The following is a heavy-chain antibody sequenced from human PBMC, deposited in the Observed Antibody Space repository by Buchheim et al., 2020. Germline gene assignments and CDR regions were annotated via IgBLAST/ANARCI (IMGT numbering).Heavy chain of an antibody. CDR1: GDSITSRSHY. D-gene: IGHD5-24*01. CDR3: ATQRRDGYNFWDY. Sequence: QLQLQESGPGLLKPSETLSLTCSVSGDSITSRSHYWGWIRQPPGKGLEWVASILYNGNTYYSPSLKSRLPVFADTSKNQFSLKLSSVTAADTAVYFCATQRRDGYNFWDYWGQGTL. J-gene: IGHJ4*02. V-gene: IGHV4-39*01. CDR2: ILYNGNT.